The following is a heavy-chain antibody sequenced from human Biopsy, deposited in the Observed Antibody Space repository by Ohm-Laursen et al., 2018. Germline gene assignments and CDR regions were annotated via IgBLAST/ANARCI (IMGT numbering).Heavy chain of an antibody. CDR1: EFIFSRFW. V-gene: IGHV3-74*01. CDR2: INSDGSST. J-gene: IGHJ4*02. CDR3: TRAEAGSGSLLYFDY. Sequence: SLRLSCSASEFIFSRFWMYWVRRAPGKGLVWVSRINSDGSSTNYADAVKGRFTISRDNAKNTVFLQMNSLRAEDTAVYYCTRAEAGSGSLLYFDYWGQGTLVTVSS. D-gene: IGHD3-10*01.